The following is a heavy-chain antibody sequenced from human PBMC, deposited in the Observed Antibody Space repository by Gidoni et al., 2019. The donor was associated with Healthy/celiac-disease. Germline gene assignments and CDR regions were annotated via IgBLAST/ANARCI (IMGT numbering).Heavy chain of an antibody. D-gene: IGHD3-10*01. V-gene: IGHV3-23*01. CDR3: AKYRRITMVQGVPAGLVFDY. CDR1: GFPFSSYA. Sequence: EVQLLESGGGLLQPGGSLRLSCAASGFPFSSYAMSWVRQAPGTGLEGVSAMMGRGGSKYYEDSVKGRFTISRENSKKTLYLKMNSLRAEDTAVYYCAKYRRITMVQGVPAGLVFDYWGQGTLVTVSS. CDR2: MMGRGGSK. J-gene: IGHJ4*02.